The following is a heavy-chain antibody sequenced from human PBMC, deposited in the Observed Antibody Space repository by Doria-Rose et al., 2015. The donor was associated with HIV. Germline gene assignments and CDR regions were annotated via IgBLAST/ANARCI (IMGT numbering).Heavy chain of an antibody. J-gene: IGHJ4*02. CDR2: VFSTDER. D-gene: IGHD6-13*01. Sequence: QESGPALVKPTETLTLTCTVSGVSLSSPGMGVSWIRQPPGKALEWLANVFSTDERAYKTSLKSRLTISRASAKSQVVLTMTDMDPVDTATYYCARIKSSRWYHKYYFDCWGQGTLVIVSA. CDR1: GVSLSSPGMG. V-gene: IGHV2-26*01. CDR3: ARIKSSRWYHKYYFDC.